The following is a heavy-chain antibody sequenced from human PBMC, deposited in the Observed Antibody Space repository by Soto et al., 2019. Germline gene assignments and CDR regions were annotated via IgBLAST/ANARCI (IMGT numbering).Heavy chain of an antibody. CDR2: IYHSGST. CDR1: GGSISSGGYS. D-gene: IGHD3-9*01. V-gene: IGHV4-30-2*01. CDR3: ARVAYRASTISKGPATDHVYGMDV. J-gene: IGHJ6*02. Sequence: PSETLSLTCAVSGGSISSGGYSWSWIRQPPGKGLERIGYIYHSGSTYYNPSLKSRVTISVDRSKNQFSLKLSSVTAADTAVYYCARVAYRASTISKGPATDHVYGMDVWGQGATVPVSS.